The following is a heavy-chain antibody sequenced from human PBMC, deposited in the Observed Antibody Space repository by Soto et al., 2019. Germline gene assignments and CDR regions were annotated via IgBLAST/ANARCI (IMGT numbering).Heavy chain of an antibody. Sequence: PSETLSLTCTVSGGSISSGGYYWSWIRQHPGKGLEWIGYIYYSGSTYYNPSLKSRVTISVDTSKNQFSLKLSSVTAADTAVYYCARRLSYDSTYFDYWGQGTLVTVPQ. J-gene: IGHJ4*02. CDR2: IYYSGST. CDR1: GGSISSGGYY. D-gene: IGHD3-22*01. CDR3: ARRLSYDSTYFDY. V-gene: IGHV4-31*03.